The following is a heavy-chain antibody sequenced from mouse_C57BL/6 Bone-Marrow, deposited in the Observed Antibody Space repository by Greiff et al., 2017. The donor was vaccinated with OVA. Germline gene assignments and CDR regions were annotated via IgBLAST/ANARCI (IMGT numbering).Heavy chain of an antibody. CDR2: INPGSGGT. CDR3: ARDSNYVDY. Sequence: QVQLQQSGAELVRPGTSVKVSCKASGYAFTNYLIEWVKQRPGQGLEWIGVINPGSGGTNYNEKFKGKATLTADKSSSTAYMQLSSLTSEDSAVYFCARDSNYVDYWGQGTTRTVSS. V-gene: IGHV1-54*01. CDR1: GYAFTNYL. D-gene: IGHD2-5*01. J-gene: IGHJ2*01.